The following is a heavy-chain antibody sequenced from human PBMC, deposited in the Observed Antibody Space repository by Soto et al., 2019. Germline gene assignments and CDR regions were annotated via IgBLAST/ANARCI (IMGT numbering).Heavy chain of an antibody. J-gene: IGHJ4*02. CDR1: NYMFGSYG. D-gene: IGHD3-10*01. CDR3: ARDGGYGAGSYLDY. CDR2: ISAFNGNT. Sequence: QVQLVQSGAEVKRPGASVKVSCKASNYMFGSYGITLVRQAPGQGPEWMGWISAFNGNTKYPQNLQGRVTITTDTSTATAYMELRALRSDDSAMYFCARDGGYGAGSYLDYWGQGTLVTVSS. V-gene: IGHV1-18*04.